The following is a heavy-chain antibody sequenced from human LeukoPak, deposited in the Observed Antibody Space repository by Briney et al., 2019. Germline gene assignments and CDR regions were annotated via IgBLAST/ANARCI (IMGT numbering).Heavy chain of an antibody. V-gene: IGHV3-30*18. CDR1: GFTFSSYG. Sequence: GGSLRLSCAASGFTFSSYGMHWVRQAPGKGLEWVAVISYDGSNKYYADSVKGRFTISRDNSKNTLYLQMNSLRAEDTAVYYCAKDPSYSGGWYVDYWGQGTLVTVSS. J-gene: IGHJ4*02. D-gene: IGHD6-19*01. CDR2: ISYDGSNK. CDR3: AKDPSYSGGWYVDY.